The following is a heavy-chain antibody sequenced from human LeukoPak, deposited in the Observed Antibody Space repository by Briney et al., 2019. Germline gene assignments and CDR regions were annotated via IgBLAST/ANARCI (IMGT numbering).Heavy chain of an antibody. CDR1: GGSISSRSYY. Sequence: SETLSLTCTVSGGSISSRSYYWGWIRQPPGKGLEWIGSMYYSGNTYYNPSLKSRVTISVDTSKNQFSLKLSSVTAADTAVYYCARGLRSRDGYNYDYFDDWGQGTLVTVSS. V-gene: IGHV4-39*01. CDR2: MYYSGNT. D-gene: IGHD5-24*01. CDR3: ARGLRSRDGYNYDYFDD. J-gene: IGHJ4*02.